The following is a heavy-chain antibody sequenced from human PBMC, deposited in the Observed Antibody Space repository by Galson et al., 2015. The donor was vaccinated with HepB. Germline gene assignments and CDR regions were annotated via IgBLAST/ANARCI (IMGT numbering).Heavy chain of an antibody. V-gene: IGHV3-23*01. CDR2: ISMSGGSS. Sequence: SLRLSCAASGFTFRNLGMTWVRQAPGKGLECVSAISMSGGSSDYADSVKGRFTISRDNSKNMLYLQMNNLRVKDTAVYYCARGTTNIDYWGQGTLVTVSS. J-gene: IGHJ4*02. CDR3: ARGTTNIDY. CDR1: GFTFRNLG. D-gene: IGHD1-1*01.